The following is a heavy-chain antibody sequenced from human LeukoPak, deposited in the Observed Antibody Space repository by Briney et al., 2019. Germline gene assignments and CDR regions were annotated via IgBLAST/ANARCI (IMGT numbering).Heavy chain of an antibody. Sequence: GGSLRLSCAASGFTFSSYAMSWVRQAPGKGLEWVSAISGSGGSTYYADSVKGRFTISRDNSKNTLYLQMNSLKTEDTAVYYCARWFRGRELDYWGQGTLVTVSS. CDR3: ARWFRGRELDY. CDR1: GFTFSSYA. J-gene: IGHJ4*02. D-gene: IGHD1-26*01. V-gene: IGHV3-23*01. CDR2: ISGSGGST.